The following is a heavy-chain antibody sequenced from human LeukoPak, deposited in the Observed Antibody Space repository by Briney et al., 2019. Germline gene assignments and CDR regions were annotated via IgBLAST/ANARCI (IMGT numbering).Heavy chain of an antibody. Sequence: VGSLRLSCAASGFTFSSDSMNCLRQAPGKGLEWVSSISSSSSYIYYADSVKGRFTISRDNAKNSLYLQMNSLRAEDTAVYYCARVRREPYFDYWGQGTLVTVSS. CDR2: ISSSSSYI. D-gene: IGHD1-26*01. J-gene: IGHJ4*02. CDR1: GFTFSSDS. V-gene: IGHV3-21*01. CDR3: ARVRREPYFDY.